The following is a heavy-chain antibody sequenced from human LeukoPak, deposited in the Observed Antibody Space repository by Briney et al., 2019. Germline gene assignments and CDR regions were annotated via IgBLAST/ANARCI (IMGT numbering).Heavy chain of an antibody. V-gene: IGHV1-2*02. CDR2: INPNSGGT. CDR1: GYTFTGYY. D-gene: IGHD6-19*01. Sequence: ASVKVSCKASGYTFTGYYMHWVRQAPGQGLEWMGWINPNSGGTNYAQKFQGRVTMTRDTSISTAYMELSRLRSDDTAVYYCAKWLQWLYAFDIWGQGTMVTVSS. J-gene: IGHJ3*02. CDR3: AKWLQWLYAFDI.